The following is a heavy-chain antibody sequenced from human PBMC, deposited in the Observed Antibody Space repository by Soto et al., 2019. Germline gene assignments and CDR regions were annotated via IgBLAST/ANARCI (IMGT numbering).Heavy chain of an antibody. CDR1: GFTFVGYA. J-gene: IGHJ4*02. CDR3: VKLRLELLYLDS. V-gene: IGHV3-23*01. D-gene: IGHD1-7*01. CDR2: ITGSGDST. Sequence: EVQLSESGGGLVQPGGPLRLSCAASGFTFVGYALSWFRQAPGKGLEWVSAITGSGDSTYYADSVKGRFTISRDSSNNTVYLQMNSLRADDTAVYYCVKLRLELLYLDSWGLGALVIVSS.